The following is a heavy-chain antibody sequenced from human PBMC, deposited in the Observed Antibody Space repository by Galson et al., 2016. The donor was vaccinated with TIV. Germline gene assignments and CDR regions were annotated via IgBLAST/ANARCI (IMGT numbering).Heavy chain of an antibody. J-gene: IGHJ6*02. D-gene: IGHD2-21*01. V-gene: IGHV3-30*01. Sequence: SLRLSCAGSGFTFSGHAMHWVRQTPGKGLEWVAVISYDGNSKFYADSVKGRFSISRDNSKNTLSLQMNSLRPEDSAVYFCAKTMIENVYYSGMDVWGQGTTVTVSS. CDR1: GFTFSGHA. CDR3: AKTMIENVYYSGMDV. CDR2: ISYDGNSK.